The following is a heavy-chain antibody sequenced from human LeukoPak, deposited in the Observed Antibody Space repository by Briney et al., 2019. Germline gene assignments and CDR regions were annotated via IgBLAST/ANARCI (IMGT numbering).Heavy chain of an antibody. CDR1: GGSISSYY. CDR2: IYYSGST. CDR3: ARGGVGAVDY. J-gene: IGHJ4*02. V-gene: IGHV4-59*01. Sequence: SETLSLTCTVSGGSISSYYWSWIRQPPGKGLEWIGYIYYSGSTNYNPSHKSRVTISVDTSKNQFSLKLSSVTAADTAVYYCARGGVGAVDYWGQGTLVTVSS. D-gene: IGHD1-26*01.